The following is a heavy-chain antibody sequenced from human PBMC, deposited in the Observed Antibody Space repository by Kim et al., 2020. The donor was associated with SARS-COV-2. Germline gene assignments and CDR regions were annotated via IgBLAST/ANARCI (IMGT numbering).Heavy chain of an antibody. CDR2: ISSSGSTI. Sequence: GGSLRLSCAASGFTFSDYYMSWIRQAPGKGLEWVSYISSSGSTIYYADSVKGRFTISRDNAKNSLYLQMNRLRAEDTAVYYCARHRTMIYFQHWGQGTLVTVSS. CDR1: GFTFSDYY. D-gene: IGHD3-22*01. J-gene: IGHJ1*01. V-gene: IGHV3-11*04. CDR3: ARHRTMIYFQH.